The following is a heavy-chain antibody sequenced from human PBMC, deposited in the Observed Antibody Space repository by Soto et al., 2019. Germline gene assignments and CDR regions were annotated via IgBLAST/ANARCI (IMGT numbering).Heavy chain of an antibody. V-gene: IGHV3-15*01. CDR1: GFTFSNAW. D-gene: IGHD3-22*01. Sequence: PGGSLRLSCAASGFTFSNAWMSWVRQAPGKGLEWVGRIKSKTDGGTTDYAAPVKGRFTISRDDSKNTLYLQMNSLKTEDTAVYYCTWYYYDSSGYYYFDYWGQGTLVTVSS. J-gene: IGHJ4*02. CDR2: IKSKTDGGTT. CDR3: TWYYYDSSGYYYFDY.